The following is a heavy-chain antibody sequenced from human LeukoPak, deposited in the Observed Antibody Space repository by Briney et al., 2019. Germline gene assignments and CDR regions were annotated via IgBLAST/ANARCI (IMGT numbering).Heavy chain of an antibody. D-gene: IGHD2-15*01. CDR3: ARGKGDRAYCSGGSCPYYYYYYMDV. CDR1: GGTFSSYA. V-gene: IGHV1-8*02. Sequence: GASVKVSCKASGGTFSSYAISWVRQATGQGLEWMGWMNPNSGNTGYAQKFQGRVTMTRNTSISTAYMELSSLRSEDTAVYYCARGKGDRAYCSGGSCPYYYYYYMDVWGKGTTVTVSS. J-gene: IGHJ6*03. CDR2: MNPNSGNT.